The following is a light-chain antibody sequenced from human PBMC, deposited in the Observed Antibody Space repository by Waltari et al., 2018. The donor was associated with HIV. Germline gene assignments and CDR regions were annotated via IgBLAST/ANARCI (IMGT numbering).Light chain of an antibody. V-gene: IGKV2-28*01. CDR3: MQALQTPHT. CDR2: LGS. Sequence: DIVMTQSPLSMPVTPGEPASISCSSTQSLLHSNGYHYLAWYRHKPGQSPHLLLYLGSNRASGVPDRFSGSGSGTDFKLKINRVEAEDVGVYYCMQALQTPHTFGGGTKVEIK. J-gene: IGKJ4*01. CDR1: QSLLHSNGYHY.